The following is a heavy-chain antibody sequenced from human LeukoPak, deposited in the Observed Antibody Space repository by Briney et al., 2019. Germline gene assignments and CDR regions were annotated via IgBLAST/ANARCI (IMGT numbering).Heavy chain of an antibody. Sequence: GRSLRLSCAASGFTFSSYAMSWVRQAPGKGLEWVSAISGSGGSTYYADSVKGRFTISRDNSKNTLYLQMNSLRAEDTVVYYCANSPLANYVIVVVPDAGAFDIWGQGTMVTVSS. CDR2: ISGSGGST. CDR3: ANSPLANYVIVVVPDAGAFDI. D-gene: IGHD2-2*01. J-gene: IGHJ3*02. CDR1: GFTFSSYA. V-gene: IGHV3-23*01.